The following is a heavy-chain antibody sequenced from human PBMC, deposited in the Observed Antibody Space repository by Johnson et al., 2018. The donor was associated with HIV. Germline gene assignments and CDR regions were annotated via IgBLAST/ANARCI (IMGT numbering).Heavy chain of an antibody. Sequence: VQLVESGGDLVQPGGSLRLSCAASGFTFSSYDMHWVRQATGKGLAWVSAIGTADDTYYPGSVKGRFTIPRENAKNSLYLPLSSLRPEDTAVYYCARGGMWFGGYDAFDIWGQGTMVTVSS. CDR1: GFTFSSYD. J-gene: IGHJ3*02. CDR2: IGTADDT. CDR3: ARGGMWFGGYDAFDI. D-gene: IGHD3-10*01. V-gene: IGHV3-13*01.